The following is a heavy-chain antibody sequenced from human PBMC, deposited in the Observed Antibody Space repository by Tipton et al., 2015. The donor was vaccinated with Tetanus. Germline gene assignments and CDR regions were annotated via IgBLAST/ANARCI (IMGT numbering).Heavy chain of an antibody. V-gene: IGHV4-61*08. J-gene: IGHJ4*02. CDR3: ARSFFDGSGYKIDN. Sequence: TLSLTCTVSGASINSGGYLWSWIRQSPGQGLEWIGLIYYSGSTSYNPSLKSRVTISVDTSKNQLSLKLTSVTAADTAVVFCARSFFDGSGYKIDNWGQGTLVTVSS. CDR2: IYYSGST. CDR1: GASINSGGYL. D-gene: IGHD3-22*01.